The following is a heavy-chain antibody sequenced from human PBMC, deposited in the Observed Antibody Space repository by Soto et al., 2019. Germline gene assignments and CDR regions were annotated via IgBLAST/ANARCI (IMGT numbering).Heavy chain of an antibody. CDR2: IYSGGST. CDR1: GFTVSSNY. V-gene: IGHV3-66*01. J-gene: IGHJ4*02. Sequence: EVQLVESGGGLVQPGGSLRLSCAASGFTVSSNYMSWVRQAPGKGLEWVSVIYSGGSTNYADSVKGRFTISRDDSKNTRFLQMNSLRAEDTAVYYCATAKLLLPWLFDYWGQGTLVTVSS. CDR3: ATAKLLLPWLFDY. D-gene: IGHD2-15*01.